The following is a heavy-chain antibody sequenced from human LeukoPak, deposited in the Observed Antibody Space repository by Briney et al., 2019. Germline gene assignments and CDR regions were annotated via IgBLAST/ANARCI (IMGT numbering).Heavy chain of an antibody. D-gene: IGHD2-15*01. CDR1: GGFIGSTSYY. Sequence: SETLSLTCSVSGGFIGSTSYYWGWIRQPPGKGLEWIGSIYYSGSTYYNPSLKSRVTISVDTSKNQFSLKLSSVTAADTAVYYCASPSGYCSGGSCYKNWGQGTLVTVSS. CDR3: ASPSGYCSGGSCYKN. J-gene: IGHJ4*02. CDR2: IYYSGST. V-gene: IGHV4-39*01.